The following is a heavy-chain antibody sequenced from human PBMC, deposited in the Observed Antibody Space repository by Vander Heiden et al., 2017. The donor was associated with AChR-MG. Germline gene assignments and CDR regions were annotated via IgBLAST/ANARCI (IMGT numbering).Heavy chain of an antibody. J-gene: IGHJ5*02. D-gene: IGHD3-10*01. Sequence: QVQLVESGGGVVQPGRSLRLSCAASGLTFGSYARHWVRQAPGKGLEWVAVISSDGSNKYYADSVKGRFTISRDNSKNTLYLQMNSLRAEDTAVYYCARDREEIWGGWFDPWGQGTLVTVSS. CDR2: ISSDGSNK. V-gene: IGHV3-30-3*01. CDR3: ARDREEIWGGWFDP. CDR1: GLTFGSYA.